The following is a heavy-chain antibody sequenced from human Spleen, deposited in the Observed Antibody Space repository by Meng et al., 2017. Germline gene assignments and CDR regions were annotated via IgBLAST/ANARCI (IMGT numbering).Heavy chain of an antibody. Sequence: SETLSLTCAVYGGSFSGYYWSWIRQPPGKGLEWIGEINHSGSTNYNPSLKSRVTISVDTSKNQFSLKLSSVTAADTAVYYCANKIYSSSWSGVYYYYGMDVWGQGTTVTVSS. CDR1: GGSFSGYY. CDR3: ANKIYSSSWSGVYYYYGMDV. CDR2: INHSGST. V-gene: IGHV4-34*01. D-gene: IGHD6-13*01. J-gene: IGHJ6*02.